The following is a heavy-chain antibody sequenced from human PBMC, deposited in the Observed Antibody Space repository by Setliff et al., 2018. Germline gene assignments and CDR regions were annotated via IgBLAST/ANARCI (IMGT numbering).Heavy chain of an antibody. CDR3: AREGVDTRSSTDYRYYMDV. V-gene: IGHV1-69*05. D-gene: IGHD5-18*01. Sequence: SVKVSCKASGGTFRSYGISWVRQAPGQGLEWLGGTIPNFGTTNYAQEFQGRVTIITDESTSTAYMELSSLRFEDTAVYYCAREGVDTRSSTDYRYYMDVWGKGTTVTVSS. CDR2: TIPNFGTT. CDR1: GGTFRSYG. J-gene: IGHJ6*03.